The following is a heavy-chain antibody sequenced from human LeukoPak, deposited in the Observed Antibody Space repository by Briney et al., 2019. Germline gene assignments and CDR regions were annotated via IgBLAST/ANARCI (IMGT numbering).Heavy chain of an antibody. J-gene: IGHJ4*02. V-gene: IGHV3-23*01. Sequence: GGSLRLSCEASGFSFGSHAMYWVRQAPGKGLEWVAGIFGSGGSPHYADSVKGRFTISRDNSRNTVYLQINSLRDDDTAVYYCGKTTVGYSSGQKPAWPVDFWGQGTLVTVSS. CDR2: IFGSGGSP. CDR3: GKTTVGYSSGQKPAWPVDF. D-gene: IGHD5-18*01. CDR1: GFSFGSHA.